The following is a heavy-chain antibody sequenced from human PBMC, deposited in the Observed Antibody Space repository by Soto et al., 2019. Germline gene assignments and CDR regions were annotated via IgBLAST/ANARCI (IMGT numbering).Heavy chain of an antibody. CDR3: TKVPARAPRAFFDH. J-gene: IGHJ4*02. Sequence: EVQLSESGGGLMQPGGSLRLSCAASGFNFSPYAMSWVRQAPGKGLEWVSGIGGGSDISRDYKDSVVGRFTISRDNSKSLLYLDMNTLRAEDTGVYYCTKVPARAPRAFFDHWGQGIMVTVSS. V-gene: IGHV3-23*01. CDR1: GFNFSPYA. CDR2: IGGGSDISR.